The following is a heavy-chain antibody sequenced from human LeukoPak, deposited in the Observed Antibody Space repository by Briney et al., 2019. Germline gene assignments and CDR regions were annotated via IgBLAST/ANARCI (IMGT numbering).Heavy chain of an antibody. CDR1: GFTLSSYA. Sequence: GGSLRLSCAASGFTLSSYAMSWVRQAPGKGLEWVSAISGSGGSTYYADSVKGRFTISRDNSKNTLYLQMNSLRAEDTAVFYCAKNPIAVAEIGYYFDYWGQGTLVTVSS. J-gene: IGHJ4*02. CDR3: AKNPIAVAEIGYYFDY. CDR2: ISGSGGST. D-gene: IGHD6-19*01. V-gene: IGHV3-23*01.